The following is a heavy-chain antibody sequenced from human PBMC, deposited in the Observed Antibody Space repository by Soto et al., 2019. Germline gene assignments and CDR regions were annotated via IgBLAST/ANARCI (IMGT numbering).Heavy chain of an antibody. Sequence: QVQLVQSGAETKEPGSSVKVSCKTSGGTFSSSAISWLRQAPGQGLEWMGGIIPLFRTPDYAQKFQGRVTIAADESTSTAYMELNSLRSEDTAVYYCARDNDRLQLGGNYYYILDVWGQGTTITVSS. CDR2: IIPLFRTP. D-gene: IGHD4-4*01. CDR1: GGTFSSSA. CDR3: ARDNDRLQLGGNYYYILDV. V-gene: IGHV1-69*12. J-gene: IGHJ6*02.